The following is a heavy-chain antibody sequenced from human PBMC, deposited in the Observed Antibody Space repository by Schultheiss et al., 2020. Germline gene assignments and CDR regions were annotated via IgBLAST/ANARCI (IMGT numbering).Heavy chain of an antibody. D-gene: IGHD1-7*01. J-gene: IGHJ4*02. CDR3: ARGKDNWNYVNVFDY. V-gene: IGHV3-11*01. CDR1: GFTFSDYY. CDR2: ISSLGTTI. Sequence: GGSLRLSCAASGFTFSDYYMNWIRQAPGKGLEWVSYISSLGTTIYYADSVKGRFTISRDNARNSLFLQMNTLRAEDTALYYCARGKDNWNYVNVFDYWGQGTLVIVFS.